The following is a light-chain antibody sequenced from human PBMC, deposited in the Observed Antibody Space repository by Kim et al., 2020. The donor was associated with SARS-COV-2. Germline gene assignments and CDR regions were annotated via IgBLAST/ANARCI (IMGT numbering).Light chain of an antibody. V-gene: IGKV1-5*03. CDR1: QNIDNW. J-gene: IGKJ1*01. CDR2: KAS. Sequence: DIQMTQSPSTLSASVGDRVTITCRASQNIDNWLAWYQQKPGKAPKLLIYKASRLHSGVPSRFSGSGSVTEFTLTISSLQPYYFGIYFCQQYETYWTFGLGTKVDIK. CDR3: QQYETYWT.